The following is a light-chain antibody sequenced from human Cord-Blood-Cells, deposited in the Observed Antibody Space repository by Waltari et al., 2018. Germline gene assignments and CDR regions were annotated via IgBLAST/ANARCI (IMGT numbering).Light chain of an antibody. CDR1: QSVSSN. Sequence: EIVMTQSPATLSVSPGERATLSCRASQSVSSNLAWYQQKPGQAPRLLIYGASTRATGIPARFSGSWSGTEFTRTSRSLQSEDFAVYYCQQYNNWPPLTFGGGTKVEIK. CDR2: GAS. CDR3: QQYNNWPPLT. J-gene: IGKJ4*01. V-gene: IGKV3-15*01.